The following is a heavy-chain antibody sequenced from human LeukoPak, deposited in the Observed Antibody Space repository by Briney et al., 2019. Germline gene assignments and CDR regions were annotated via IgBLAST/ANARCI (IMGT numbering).Heavy chain of an antibody. V-gene: IGHV3-30*03. CDR1: GFTFSSYG. CDR3: ARVGGSSFPYYYYYMDV. Sequence: PGGSLRLSCAASGFTFSSYGMHWVRQAPGKGLEWVAVISYDGSNKYYADSVKGRFTISRDNSKNTLYLQMNSLRAEDTAAYYCARVGGSSFPYYYYYMDVWGKGTTVTVSS. J-gene: IGHJ6*03. CDR2: ISYDGSNK. D-gene: IGHD6-6*01.